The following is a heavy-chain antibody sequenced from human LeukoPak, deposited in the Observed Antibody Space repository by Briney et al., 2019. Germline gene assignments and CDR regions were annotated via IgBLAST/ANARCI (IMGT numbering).Heavy chain of an antibody. D-gene: IGHD2-2*01. CDR1: GGTFSSYA. Sequence: ASVKVSCKASGGTFSSYAISWVRQAPGQGLEWMGGIIPIFGTANYAQKFQGRVTITADESTSAAYMELSSLRSEDTAVYYCARGAQPPQDIVVVPAADAFDIWGQGTMVTVSS. V-gene: IGHV1-69*13. CDR3: ARGAQPPQDIVVVPAADAFDI. J-gene: IGHJ3*02. CDR2: IIPIFGTA.